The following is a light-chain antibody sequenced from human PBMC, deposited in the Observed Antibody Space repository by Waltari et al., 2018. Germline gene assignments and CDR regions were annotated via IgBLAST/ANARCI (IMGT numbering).Light chain of an antibody. CDR1: QSISSW. CDR3: QQYNSYPWT. Sequence: DIQMTQSPSTLSATVGDRVTITCRASQSISSWLAWYQQKPGKAPKLLINKASSLESGVPSRFSGRGSGTEFTLTINNLQPDDFATYYCQQYNSYPWTFGQGTKVEIK. V-gene: IGKV1-5*03. CDR2: KAS. J-gene: IGKJ1*01.